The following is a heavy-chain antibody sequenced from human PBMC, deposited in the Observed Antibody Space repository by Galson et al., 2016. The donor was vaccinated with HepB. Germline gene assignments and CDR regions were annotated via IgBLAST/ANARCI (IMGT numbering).Heavy chain of an antibody. Sequence: SETLSLTCAVSGGSIITNSWWTWVRQPPGKGLEWIGEIYHTGGTNYNPSLKSRLTISVGTSKNQFSLKLSSVTAADTAVYYCAREVAARDGYIFWGQGTLVTVSS. CDR1: GGSIITNSW. J-gene: IGHJ4*02. CDR3: AREVAARDGYIF. CDR2: IYHTGGT. V-gene: IGHV4-4*02. D-gene: IGHD5-24*01.